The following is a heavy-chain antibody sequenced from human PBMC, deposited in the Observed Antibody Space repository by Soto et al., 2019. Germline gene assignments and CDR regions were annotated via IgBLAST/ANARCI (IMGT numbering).Heavy chain of an antibody. Sequence: SETLSLTCTVSGGSISSYYWSWIRQPPGKGLEWIGYIYYSGSTNYNPSLKSRVTISVDTSKNQFSLKLSSVTAADTAVYYCARRYCSSTSCYVFDYWGQGTLVTVPS. CDR3: ARRYCSSTSCYVFDY. CDR1: GGSISSYY. D-gene: IGHD2-2*01. J-gene: IGHJ4*02. V-gene: IGHV4-59*08. CDR2: IYYSGST.